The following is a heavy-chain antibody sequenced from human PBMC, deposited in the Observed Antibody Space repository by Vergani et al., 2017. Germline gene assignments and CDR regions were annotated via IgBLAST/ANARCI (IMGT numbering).Heavy chain of an antibody. CDR2: IWYDGSNK. D-gene: IGHD2-2*01. CDR1: GFTFSSYG. CDR3: ARTGCSSTSCYSDY. J-gene: IGHJ4*02. Sequence: QVQLVESGGGVVQPGRSLRLSCAASGFTFSSYGMHWVRQAPGKGLEWVAVIWYDGSNKYYADSVEGRFTISRDNSKNTLYLQMNSLRAEDTAVYYCARTGCSSTSCYSDYWGQGTLVTVSS. V-gene: IGHV3-33*01.